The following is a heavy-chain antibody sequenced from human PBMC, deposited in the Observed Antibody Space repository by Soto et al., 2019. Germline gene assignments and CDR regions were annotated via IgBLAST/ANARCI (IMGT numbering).Heavy chain of an antibody. CDR2: IAYDGSNA. Sequence: QVQLVESGGGVVQPGGSLRLSCAASGFTFRNHAMHRVRQAPGKGLEGLAVIAYDGSNAFYRDSVKGRFTVFRDNSKNSLYLYMSSRRCEDTGGYACAIGDREDILVVVGARPGEYGTDIWCQGTTVFVSS. CDR3: AIGDREDILVVVGARPGEYGTDI. V-gene: IGHV3-30-3*01. CDR1: GFTFRNHA. J-gene: IGHJ6*02. D-gene: IGHD2-15*01.